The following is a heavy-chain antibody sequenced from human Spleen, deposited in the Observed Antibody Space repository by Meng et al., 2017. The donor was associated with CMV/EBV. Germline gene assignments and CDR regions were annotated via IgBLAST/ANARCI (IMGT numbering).Heavy chain of an antibody. Sequence: GESLKISCAASGFTFDDYTMYWVRQAPGKGLEWVSLIIWDGSDTYYVDSVKGRFTISRDNSKNSLYLQMNDLRTEDTAMHYCAKDLDTVPSDAFDIWGRGTMVTGSS. CDR1: GFTFDDYT. J-gene: IGHJ3*02. CDR3: AKDLDTVPSDAFDI. CDR2: IIWDGSDT. D-gene: IGHD1-1*01. V-gene: IGHV3-43*01.